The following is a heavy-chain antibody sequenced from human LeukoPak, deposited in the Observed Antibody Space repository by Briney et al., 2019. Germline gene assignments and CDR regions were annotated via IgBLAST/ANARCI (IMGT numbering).Heavy chain of an antibody. D-gene: IGHD6-19*01. CDR3: ARGSIAVAGIGV. CDR1: GYTFTNYD. Sequence: GASVKVSCKASGYTFTNYDINWVRQASGQGLEWMGWMNPNSGNTGYAQKFQGRFTMTWDTSISTAYMELSSLRSEDTAVYYCARGSIAVAGIGVWGQGTLVTVSS. J-gene: IGHJ4*02. V-gene: IGHV1-8*01. CDR2: MNPNSGNT.